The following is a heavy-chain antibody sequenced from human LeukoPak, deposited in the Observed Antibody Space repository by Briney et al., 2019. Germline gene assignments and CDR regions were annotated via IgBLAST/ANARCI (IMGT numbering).Heavy chain of an antibody. V-gene: IGHV4-61*05. CDR2: IYYSGST. J-gene: IGHJ3*02. Sequence: PSETLSLTCTVSGGSISSTSNYYWDWIRQPQGKGLEWIGYIYYSGSTNYNPSLKSRVTISEDTSKNQFSLKLRSATAADTAVYYCARRDSSRGMSAFDIWGQGKMVTVSS. CDR1: GGSISSTSNYY. D-gene: IGHD3-22*01. CDR3: ARRDSSRGMSAFDI.